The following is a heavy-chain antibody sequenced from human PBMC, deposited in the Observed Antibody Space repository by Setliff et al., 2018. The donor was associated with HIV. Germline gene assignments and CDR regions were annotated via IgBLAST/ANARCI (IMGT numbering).Heavy chain of an antibody. CDR3: ARQPHDFDSSGYYGDAFDI. Sequence: PSETLSLTCTVSGDSITSGHFYWGWIRQAPGKGLEWIGNILDGRVTFFNPSLRGRVTISVDASKNQVSLNLRSVTAADSAVYHCARQPHDFDSSGYYGDAFDIWGQGTMVTVSS. D-gene: IGHD3-22*01. J-gene: IGHJ3*02. CDR2: ILDGRVT. CDR1: GDSITSGHFY. V-gene: IGHV4-39*01.